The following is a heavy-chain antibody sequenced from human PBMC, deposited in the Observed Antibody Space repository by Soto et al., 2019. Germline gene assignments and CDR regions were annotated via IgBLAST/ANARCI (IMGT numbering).Heavy chain of an antibody. V-gene: IGHV3-23*01. CDR2: ISGSGGST. D-gene: IGHD2-2*01. CDR3: AKDLRQIVVVPAAMKSYGSGSSLDY. CDR1: GFTFSSYA. Sequence: GGSLRLSCAASGFTFSSYAMSWVRQAPGKGLEWVSAISGSGGSTYYADSVKGRFTISRDNSKNTLYLQMNSLRAEDTAVYYCAKDLRQIVVVPAAMKSYGSGSSLDYWGQGTLVTVSS. J-gene: IGHJ4*02.